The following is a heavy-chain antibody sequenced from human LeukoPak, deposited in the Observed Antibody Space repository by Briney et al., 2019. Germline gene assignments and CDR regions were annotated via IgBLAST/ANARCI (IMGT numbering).Heavy chain of an antibody. J-gene: IGHJ6*03. CDR2: IYYSGST. Sequence: SETLSLTCTVSGGSISSSSYYWGWIRQPPGKGLEWIGSIYYSGSTYYNPSLKSRVTISVDRSKNQFSLKLSSVTAADTAVYYCARDLGAARPHYYYYYMDVWGKGTTVTVSS. CDR3: ARDLGAARPHYYYYYMDV. V-gene: IGHV4-39*07. D-gene: IGHD6-6*01. CDR1: GGSISSSSYY.